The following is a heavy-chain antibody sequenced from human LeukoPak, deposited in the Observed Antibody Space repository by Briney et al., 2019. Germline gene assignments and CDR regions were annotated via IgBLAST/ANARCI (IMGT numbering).Heavy chain of an antibody. CDR1: GFTFSSYE. CDR2: ISTSGNTI. V-gene: IGHV3-48*03. CDR3: ATVLGVGGGYFQH. Sequence: GGSLRLSCAASGFTFSSYEMNWVRQAPGKGLEWVSYISTSGNTIYFADSVKGRFTISRDNAKNSLSLQMNSLRAEDAAVYYCATVLGVGGGYFQHWGQGTLVIVSS. D-gene: IGHD3-3*01. J-gene: IGHJ1*01.